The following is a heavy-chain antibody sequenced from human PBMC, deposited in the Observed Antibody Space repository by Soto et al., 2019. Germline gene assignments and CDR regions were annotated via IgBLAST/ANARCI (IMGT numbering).Heavy chain of an antibody. D-gene: IGHD3-10*01. CDR1: GGTFSSYT. CDR3: ARDRYGSGSYRGY. Sequence: ASVKVSCKASGGTFSSYTISWVRQAPGQGLEWMGRIIPILGIANYAQKFQGRVTITADKSTSTAYMELSSLRSEDTAVYYCARDRYGSGSYRGYWGQGTLVTVSS. J-gene: IGHJ4*02. V-gene: IGHV1-69*04. CDR2: IIPILGIA.